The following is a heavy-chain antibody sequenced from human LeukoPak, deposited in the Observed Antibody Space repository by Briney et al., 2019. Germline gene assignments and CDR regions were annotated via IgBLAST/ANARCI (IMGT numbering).Heavy chain of an antibody. V-gene: IGHV5-51*01. CDR2: IYPGDSDT. Sequence: GESLKISCKGSGYSFTSYWIGWVRQMPGKGLEWMGIIYPGDSDTRYSPSFQGQVTISADKSISTAYPQWSSLKASDTAMYYCARSALAAAGSFDPWGQGTLVTVSS. J-gene: IGHJ5*02. D-gene: IGHD6-13*01. CDR3: ARSALAAAGSFDP. CDR1: GYSFTSYW.